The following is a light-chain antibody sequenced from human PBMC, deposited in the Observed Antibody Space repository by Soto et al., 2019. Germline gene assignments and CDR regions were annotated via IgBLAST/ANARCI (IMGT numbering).Light chain of an antibody. J-gene: IGKJ1*01. V-gene: IGKV1-5*01. CDR1: QSIRSW. CDR2: DAS. Sequence: DIQMTQSPSTLSASVGDSVTITCRSSQSIRSWLAWYQQKPGKAPKLLIYDASTLESGVPSRFSGSGSGTEFTLTISSLQFEDFATYYCQQFNSYPWTFGQGTNVDIK. CDR3: QQFNSYPWT.